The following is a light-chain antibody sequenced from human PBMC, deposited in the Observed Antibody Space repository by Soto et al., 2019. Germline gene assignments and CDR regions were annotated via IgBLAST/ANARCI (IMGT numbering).Light chain of an antibody. V-gene: IGKV1-39*01. CDR2: AAS. Sequence: DIQMTQSPSSLSASVGDRVTITCRASQSISSYLNWYQQKPGKAPKLLIYAASSLQSGVPSRFSGSGSGTDFTLTISSLQPEDFATYYCQQSYSTVYTFGQGTKVDI. CDR1: QSISSY. J-gene: IGKJ2*01. CDR3: QQSYSTVYT.